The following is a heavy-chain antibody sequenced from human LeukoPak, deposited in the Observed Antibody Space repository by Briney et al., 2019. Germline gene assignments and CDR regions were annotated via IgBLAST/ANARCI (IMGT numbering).Heavy chain of an antibody. Sequence: VGSLRLSCAASGFTFSSYGMDSVCQAPGRGLECVAVIWYDGSNKYYADSVKGRFTISRDNSKNTLYLQMNSLRAEDTAVYYCAKDPRYSSSGMGNWGQGTMVTVSS. CDR2: IWYDGSNK. D-gene: IGHD6-6*01. V-gene: IGHV3-33*06. CDR1: GFTFSSYG. CDR3: AKDPRYSSSGMGN. J-gene: IGHJ3*01.